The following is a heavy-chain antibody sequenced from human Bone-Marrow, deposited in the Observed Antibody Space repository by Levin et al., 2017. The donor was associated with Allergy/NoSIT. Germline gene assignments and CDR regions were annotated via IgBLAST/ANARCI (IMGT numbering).Heavy chain of an antibody. CDR2: FGGSGHDA. Sequence: GESLKISCAASGFTFSDHYMSWIRPAPGKGLEWVACFGGSGHDAQYADSVKGRFTISRDTGGTILYLQMSVVRVEDAAVYYCARDIQESVGLDFDSWGQGTLVAVSS. CDR3: ARDIQESVGLDFDS. CDR1: GFTFSDHY. J-gene: IGHJ4*02. V-gene: IGHV3-11*05. D-gene: IGHD3-16*01.